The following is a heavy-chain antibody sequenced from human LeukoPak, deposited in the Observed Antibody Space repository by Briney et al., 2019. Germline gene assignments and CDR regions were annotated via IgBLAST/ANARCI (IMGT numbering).Heavy chain of an antibody. CDR2: IKQDGSEK. J-gene: IGHJ3*02. CDR3: ARVLEGAGSTSCISCGVSDAFDI. D-gene: IGHD2-2*01. CDR1: GFTFSSYG. Sequence: GGSLRLSCAASGFTFSSYGMHWVRQAPGKGLEWVANIKQDGSEKYYVDSVKGRFTISRDNAKNSLYLQMNSLRAEDTAVYYCARVLEGAGSTSCISCGVSDAFDIWGQGTMVTVSS. V-gene: IGHV3-7*01.